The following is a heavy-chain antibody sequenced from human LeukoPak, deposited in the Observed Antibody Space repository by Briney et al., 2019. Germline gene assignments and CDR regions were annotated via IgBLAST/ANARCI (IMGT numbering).Heavy chain of an antibody. V-gene: IGHV3-23*01. CDR1: GFSFNNYA. CDR3: AKDWTTVVTRKGYYFDS. CDR2: ISTTGGST. Sequence: GGSLRLSCAASGFSFNNYAMSWVRQAPGKGLEWVSAISTTGGSTYYADSVKGRFTISRDNSKNTLSLQMDSLRVEDTAVYYCAKDWTTVVTRKGYYFDSWGQGTLVTVSS. D-gene: IGHD4-23*01. J-gene: IGHJ4*02.